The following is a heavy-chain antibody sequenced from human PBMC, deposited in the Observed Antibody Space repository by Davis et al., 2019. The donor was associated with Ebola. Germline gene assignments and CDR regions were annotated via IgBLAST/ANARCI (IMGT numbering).Heavy chain of an antibody. J-gene: IGHJ6*02. CDR1: GFTFSNYA. D-gene: IGHD2-15*01. CDR2: ITSSDGST. CDR3: ARSLVVLPKKSYYYYGMDV. V-gene: IGHV3-23*01. Sequence: PGGSLRLSCAASGFTFSNYAMSWVRQAPGKGLEWVSAITSSDGSTYCADSVKGRFTISRDNAKNSLYLQMNSLRAEDTAVYYCARSLVVLPKKSYYYYGMDVWGQGTTVTVSS.